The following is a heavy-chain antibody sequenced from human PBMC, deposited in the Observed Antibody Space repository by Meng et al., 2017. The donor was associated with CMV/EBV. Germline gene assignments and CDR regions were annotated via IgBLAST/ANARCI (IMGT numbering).Heavy chain of an antibody. V-gene: IGHV3-30*02. J-gene: IGHJ4*02. CDR3: AKVASRPWEDSSWGDY. CDR1: GFTFSSYG. D-gene: IGHD2-2*01. Sequence: GASLKVSCAASGFTFSSYGMHWVRQAPGKGLEWVAFIRYDGSNKYYADSVKGRFTISRDNSKNTLYLQMNSLRAEDTAVYYCAKVASRPWEDSSWGDYWGQGTLVTVSS. CDR2: IRYDGSNK.